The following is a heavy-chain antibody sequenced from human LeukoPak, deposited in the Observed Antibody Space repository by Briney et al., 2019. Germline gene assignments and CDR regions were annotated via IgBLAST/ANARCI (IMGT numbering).Heavy chain of an antibody. J-gene: IGHJ3*02. Sequence: PGGSLRLSCAASGFTFNDYAMHWVRQAPGKGLEWVSGISWNSGSIGYADSVKGRFTISRDNAKNSLYLQMNSLRAEDTALYYCAKEKFNYYGSGSYYINDAFDIWGQGTMVTVSS. D-gene: IGHD3-10*01. CDR2: ISWNSGSI. CDR3: AKEKFNYYGSGSYYINDAFDI. V-gene: IGHV3-9*01. CDR1: GFTFNDYA.